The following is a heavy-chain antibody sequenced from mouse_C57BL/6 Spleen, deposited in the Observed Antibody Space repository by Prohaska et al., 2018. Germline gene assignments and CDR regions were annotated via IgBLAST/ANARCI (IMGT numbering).Heavy chain of an antibody. V-gene: IGHV1-69*01. J-gene: IGHJ3*01. D-gene: IGHD4-1*01. CDR1: GYTFTSYW. Sequence: QVQLQQPGAELVMPGASVKLSCKASGYTFTSYWMHWVKQRPGQGLEWIGEIDSSDSYTNYNQKFKGKATVTVDKSSSTGYMQLSSLTSEDSAVYYCARPSWDLFAYWGQGTLVTVSA. CDR2: IDSSDSYT. CDR3: ARPSWDLFAY.